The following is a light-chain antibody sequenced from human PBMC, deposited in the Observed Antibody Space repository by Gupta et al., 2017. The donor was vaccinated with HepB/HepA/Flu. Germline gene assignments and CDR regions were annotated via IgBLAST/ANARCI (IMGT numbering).Light chain of an antibody. Sequence: QSALTQPASVSGSPGQSITISCTGTNSDVGSYNLVSWYQQHPGKAPKLMIYEVSKRPSGVSNRFSGSKSGNTASLTISGRQAEDESDYYCCSYAGSSTWVFGGGTKLTVL. CDR1: NSDVGSYNL. CDR2: EVS. V-gene: IGLV2-23*02. CDR3: CSYAGSSTWV. J-gene: IGLJ3*02.